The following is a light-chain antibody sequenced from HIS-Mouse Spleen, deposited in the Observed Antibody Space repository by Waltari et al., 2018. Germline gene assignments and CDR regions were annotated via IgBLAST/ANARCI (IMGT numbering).Light chain of an antibody. CDR1: SLRSYY. CDR2: GKN. Sequence: SSELTQDPAVSVALGQTVRITCQGDSLRSYYASWYQQKPGQAPVLVIYGKNNRPSGCPDRFSGSSSGKTASLTITGAQAEDEADYYCNSRDSSGNHLRVFGGGTKLTVL. V-gene: IGLV3-19*01. J-gene: IGLJ3*02. CDR3: NSRDSSGNHLRV.